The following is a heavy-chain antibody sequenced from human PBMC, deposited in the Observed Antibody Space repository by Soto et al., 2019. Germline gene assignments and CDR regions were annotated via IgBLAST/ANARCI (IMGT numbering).Heavy chain of an antibody. V-gene: IGHV3-23*01. CDR2: ITSSGYNT. Sequence: PGGSLRLSCAASGFTFSTYGMTWIRQVPGKGLEWVSSITSSGYNTDYADSVKGRFTISRDNSKNTLYLQMDGLRAEDTALYYCARPPGARFELDFWGQGALVTVSS. CDR3: ARPPGARFELDF. CDR1: GFTFSTYG. J-gene: IGHJ4*02. D-gene: IGHD1-1*01.